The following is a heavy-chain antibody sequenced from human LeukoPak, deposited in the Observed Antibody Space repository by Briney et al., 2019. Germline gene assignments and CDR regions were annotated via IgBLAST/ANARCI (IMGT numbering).Heavy chain of an antibody. D-gene: IGHD2-15*01. V-gene: IGHV3-72*01. CDR2: IRKKSDRYTT. CDR3: ADIGGGGSNTR. J-gene: IGHJ1*01. Sequence: GGSLRLSCVASGFTVSDHYLDWVCQAPGKGLEWVGLIRKKSDRYTTEYAASVKGRFTISRDDSTNSVYLQMSSLKSEDTAVYYCADIGGGGSNTRWGEGTVVTVSS. CDR1: GFTVSDHY.